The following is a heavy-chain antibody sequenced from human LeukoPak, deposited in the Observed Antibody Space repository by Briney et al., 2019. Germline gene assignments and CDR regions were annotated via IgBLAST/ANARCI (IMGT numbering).Heavy chain of an antibody. D-gene: IGHD4-11*01. CDR2: ISSSSSYI. Sequence: ETGGSLRLSCAASGFTFSSYSMNWVRQAPGKGLEWVSSISSSSSYIYYADSVKGRFTISRDNAKNSLYLQMNSLRAEDTAVYYCARESRAYSNYYYYYMDVWGKGTTVTVSS. J-gene: IGHJ6*03. V-gene: IGHV3-21*01. CDR3: ARESRAYSNYYYYYMDV. CDR1: GFTFSSYS.